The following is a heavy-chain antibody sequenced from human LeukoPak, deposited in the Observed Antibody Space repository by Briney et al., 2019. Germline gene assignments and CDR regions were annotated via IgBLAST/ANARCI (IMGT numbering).Heavy chain of an antibody. CDR2: ISSSSSYI. V-gene: IGHV3-21*01. Sequence: PGGYLRLSCAASGFTFSSYSMNWVRQAPGKGLEWVSSISSSSSYIYYADSVKGRFTISRDNAKNSLYLQMNSLRAEDTAVYYCAREPYGDFYGMDVWGQGTTVTVSS. CDR1: GFTFSSYS. J-gene: IGHJ6*02. D-gene: IGHD4-17*01. CDR3: AREPYGDFYGMDV.